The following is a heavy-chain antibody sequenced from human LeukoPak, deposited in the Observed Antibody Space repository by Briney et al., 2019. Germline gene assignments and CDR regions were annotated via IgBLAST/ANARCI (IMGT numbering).Heavy chain of an antibody. D-gene: IGHD2-2*02. V-gene: IGHV3-7*01. Sequence: GGSLRLSCAASGFTFSSYWMSWVRQAPGKGLEWVANIKQDGSEKYYVDSVKGRFTISRDNAKNSLYLQMNSLRAEDTVVYYCARKLVVVPAAIPSRSTYYYYYGMDVWGQGTTVTVSS. J-gene: IGHJ6*02. CDR3: ARKLVVVPAAIPSRSTYYYYYGMDV. CDR1: GFTFSSYW. CDR2: IKQDGSEK.